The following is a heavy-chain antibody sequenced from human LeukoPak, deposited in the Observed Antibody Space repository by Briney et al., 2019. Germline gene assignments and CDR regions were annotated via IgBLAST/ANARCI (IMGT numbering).Heavy chain of an antibody. J-gene: IGHJ4*02. V-gene: IGHV4-30-4*01. Sequence: PSQTLSLTCTVSGGSISSGDYFWSWIRQPPGKGLEWIGYIYYSGSTYYNSSLKSRVTISIDTSKNQFSLKLSSVTAADTAVYYCAREKCSGGICYSGFDRWRQGTLVTVSS. CDR3: AREKCSGGICYSGFDR. CDR1: GGSISSGDYF. CDR2: IYYSGST. D-gene: IGHD2-15*01.